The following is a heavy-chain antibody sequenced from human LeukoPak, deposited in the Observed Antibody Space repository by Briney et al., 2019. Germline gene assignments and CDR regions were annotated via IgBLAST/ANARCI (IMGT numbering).Heavy chain of an antibody. CDR2: ISGSGGST. CDR1: GFTFSSYA. V-gene: IGHV3-23*01. CDR3: PKGARTYSGSSFDY. Sequence: TGXXXRLSCAASGFTFSSYAMSWVRQAPGKGLEWVSAISGSGGSTYYADSVKGRFTISRDNDKNTVYVKMNSQRPEDTAIYYCPKGARTYSGSSFDYWGQGTLVTMSS. D-gene: IGHD6-6*01. J-gene: IGHJ4*02.